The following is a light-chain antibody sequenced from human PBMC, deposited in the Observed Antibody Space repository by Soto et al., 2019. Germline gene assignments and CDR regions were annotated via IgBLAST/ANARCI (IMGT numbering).Light chain of an antibody. CDR1: ISNIGAGYG. CDR3: QSYDSSLSGVV. J-gene: IGLJ2*01. CDR2: DNT. Sequence: QSVLTRPPSVSGAPGQRVTLSCTGSISNIGAGYGVHWYQQLPGRAPKLLVYDNTKRHSGVPDRFSGSKSGTSASLAITRLQADDEADYYCQSYDSSLSGVVFGGGTKVTVL. V-gene: IGLV1-40*01.